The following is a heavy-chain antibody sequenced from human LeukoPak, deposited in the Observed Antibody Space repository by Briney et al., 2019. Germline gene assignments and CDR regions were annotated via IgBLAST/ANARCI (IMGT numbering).Heavy chain of an antibody. J-gene: IGHJ4*02. V-gene: IGHV4-31*03. D-gene: IGHD2-8*01. CDR1: GFSISSCGYY. CDR2: IYYSGST. CDR3: ARALTYGPFDY. Sequence: SETLSLTCTVSGFSISSCGYYWSCIGQHPGKGLEWIGYIYYSGSTYYNQSLKSRVTISVDTSKNQFSLKLSSVTAADTAVYYCARALTYGPFDYWGQGTLVTVSS.